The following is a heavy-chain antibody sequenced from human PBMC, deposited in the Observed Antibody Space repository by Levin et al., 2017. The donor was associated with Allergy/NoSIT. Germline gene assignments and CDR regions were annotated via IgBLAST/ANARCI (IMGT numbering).Heavy chain of an antibody. CDR2: IWYDGSNK. CDR3: ARGGVPGNPRGYFDY. Sequence: QSGESLKISCAASGFTFSSYGMHWVRQAPGKGLEWVAVIWYDGSNKYYADSVKGRFTISRDNSKNTLYLQMNSLRAEDTAVYYCARGGVPGNPRGYFDYWGQGTLVTVSS. J-gene: IGHJ4*02. V-gene: IGHV3-33*01. D-gene: IGHD4-23*01. CDR1: GFTFSSYG.